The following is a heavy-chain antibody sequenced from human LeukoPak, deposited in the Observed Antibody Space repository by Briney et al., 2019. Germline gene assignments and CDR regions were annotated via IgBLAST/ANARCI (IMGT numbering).Heavy chain of an antibody. CDR3: ARDLEPPYYYDSSGSEDAFDI. Sequence: ASVKVSCKASGYTFTSYGISWVRQAPGQGLEWMGWISAYNGNTNYEQKLQGRVTMTTDTSTSTAYMELRSLRSDDTAVYYCARDLEPPYYYDSSGSEDAFDIWGQGTMVTVSS. D-gene: IGHD3-22*01. J-gene: IGHJ3*02. V-gene: IGHV1-18*01. CDR1: GYTFTSYG. CDR2: ISAYNGNT.